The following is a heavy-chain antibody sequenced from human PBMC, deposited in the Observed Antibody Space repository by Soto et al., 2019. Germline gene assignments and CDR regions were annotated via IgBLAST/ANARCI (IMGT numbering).Heavy chain of an antibody. CDR2: IGSRTSDI. Sequence: PGGSLRLSCAASGFTLSRHTMNWVRQAPGKGLEWVSFIGSRTSDIYYADSVKGRFPISRDNAKNSLYLDLTRLRAEDTAVYFCVRDYYDTSGYPNTFDMWGQGTMVTVSS. CDR1: GFTLSRHT. D-gene: IGHD3-22*01. J-gene: IGHJ3*02. CDR3: VRDYYDTSGYPNTFDM. V-gene: IGHV3-21*01.